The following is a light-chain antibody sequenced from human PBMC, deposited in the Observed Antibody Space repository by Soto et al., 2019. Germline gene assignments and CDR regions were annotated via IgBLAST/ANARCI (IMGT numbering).Light chain of an antibody. CDR1: QSVSSY. Sequence: EIVLTQSPATLSLSPGERATLSCRASQSVSSYLAWYQQKPGQAPRLLIYDACNRATGIPARFSGSGSGTDFTLTISRLEPEDFAVHYCQQRSNWPPWTFGQGTKVEIK. V-gene: IGKV3-11*01. CDR2: DAC. CDR3: QQRSNWPPWT. J-gene: IGKJ1*01.